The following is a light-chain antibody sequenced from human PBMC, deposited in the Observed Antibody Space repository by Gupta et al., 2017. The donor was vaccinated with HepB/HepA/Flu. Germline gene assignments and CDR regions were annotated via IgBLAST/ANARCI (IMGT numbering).Light chain of an antibody. J-gene: IGKJ4*01. CDR1: QSLNNY. CDR2: DAF. Sequence: EIVLTQSPATLSLSPGERATLSCRASQSLNNYLAWYQQKPGQAPRLLIYDAFNRATGLPARFSGSWSGTDFTLTISMLDPEDFAVYYCQHRNYWPRHTFGGGTNVEIK. V-gene: IGKV3-11*01. CDR3: QHRNYWPRHT.